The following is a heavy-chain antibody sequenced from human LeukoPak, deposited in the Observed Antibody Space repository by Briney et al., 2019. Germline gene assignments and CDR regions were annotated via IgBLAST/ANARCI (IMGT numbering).Heavy chain of an antibody. CDR3: AKVRSGYLEYYFDY. CDR1: GFTFDDYG. J-gene: IGHJ4*02. Sequence: GSLRLSCAASGFTFDDYGMSWVRQAPGKGLEWIGEINHSGSTNYNPSLKSRVTISVDTSKNQFSLKLSSVTAADTAVYYCAKVRSGYLEYYFDYWGQGTLVTVSS. V-gene: IGHV4-34*08. D-gene: IGHD3-22*01. CDR2: INHSGST.